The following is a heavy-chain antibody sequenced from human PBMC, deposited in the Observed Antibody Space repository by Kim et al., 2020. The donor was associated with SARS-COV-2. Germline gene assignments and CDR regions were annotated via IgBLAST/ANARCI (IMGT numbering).Heavy chain of an antibody. CDR1: GFTFSSYG. CDR2: IWYDGSNK. D-gene: IGHD3-9*01. J-gene: IGHJ2*01. Sequence: GGSLRLSCAASGFTFSSYGMHWVRQAPGKGLEWVAVIWYDGSNKYYADSAKGRFTISRDNSKNTLYLQMNSLRAEDTAVYYCARGGDILTGYSDWYFDLWGRGTLVTVSS. V-gene: IGHV3-33*01. CDR3: ARGGDILTGYSDWYFDL.